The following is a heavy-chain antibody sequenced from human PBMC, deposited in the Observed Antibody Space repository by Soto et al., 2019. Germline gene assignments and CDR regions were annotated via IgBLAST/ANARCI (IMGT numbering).Heavy chain of an antibody. CDR2: IYYSGST. V-gene: IGHV4-61*08. D-gene: IGHD3-3*01. Sequence: SETLSLTCTVSGGSVSSGGYYWSWIRQPPGKGLEWIGYIYYSGSTNYNPSLKSRVTISVDTSKNQFSLKLSSVTAADTAVYYCAREKGDFWSGYYDVWWFDPWGQGTLVTVSS. J-gene: IGHJ5*02. CDR1: GGSVSSGGYY. CDR3: AREKGDFWSGYYDVWWFDP.